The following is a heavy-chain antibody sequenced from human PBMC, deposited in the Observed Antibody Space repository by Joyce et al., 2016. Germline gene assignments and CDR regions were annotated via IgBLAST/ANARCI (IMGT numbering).Heavy chain of an antibody. CDR3: VRGISARPGGPNWFDP. V-gene: IGHV3-74*01. Sequence: EVQLVESGGGLVQPGGSLRLSCAASGFSFSGYWIHWVRQAPGKWLVLVSRINTDGRSTRFADSVKGRFTISRDNAKNTLYLQMNSLRAEDTAVYYCVRGISARPGGPNWFDPWGQGTLVTVSS. J-gene: IGHJ5*02. CDR1: GFSFSGYW. D-gene: IGHD6-6*01. CDR2: INTDGRST.